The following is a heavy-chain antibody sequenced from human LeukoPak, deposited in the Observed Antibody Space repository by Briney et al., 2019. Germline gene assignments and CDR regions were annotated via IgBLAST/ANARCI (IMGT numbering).Heavy chain of an antibody. Sequence: LETLSLTCAAYGGSFSGYYWSWIRQPPGKGLEWIGEINHSGSTNYNPSLKSRVTISVDTSKNQFSLKLSSVTAADTAVYYCARGYRGSSWYPRWWFDPWGQGTLVTVSS. CDR3: ARGYRGSSWYPRWWFDP. J-gene: IGHJ5*02. CDR2: INHSGST. V-gene: IGHV4-34*01. D-gene: IGHD6-13*01. CDR1: GGSFSGYY.